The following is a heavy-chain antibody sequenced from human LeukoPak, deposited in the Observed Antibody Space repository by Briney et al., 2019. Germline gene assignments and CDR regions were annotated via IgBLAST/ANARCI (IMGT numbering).Heavy chain of an antibody. Sequence: PGQSLRLSCAASGFTFKNYAMSWVRQAPGKGPEWVANIKQDGSEKYYVDSVRGRFTISRDNARTSLYLQMNSLRAEDTAVYYCATHCSSVSCSLATFDIWGQGTMVTVSS. CDR3: ATHCSSVSCSLATFDI. CDR2: IKQDGSEK. J-gene: IGHJ3*02. D-gene: IGHD2-2*01. CDR1: GFTFKNYA. V-gene: IGHV3-7*01.